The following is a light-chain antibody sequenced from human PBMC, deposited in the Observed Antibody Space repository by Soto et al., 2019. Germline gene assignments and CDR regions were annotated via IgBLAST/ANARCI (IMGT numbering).Light chain of an antibody. CDR1: SSDVGGYKY. CDR2: DVT. J-gene: IGLJ1*01. CDR3: SSYTSTNTQV. Sequence: QSVLTQPASVSGSPGQAITISYTGTSSDVGGYKYVSWYQQHPRQAPKLIIYDVTNRPSRVSNRFSASKSGNTASLTISGLQAEDEADYYCSSYTSTNTQVFGTGTKVTVL. V-gene: IGLV2-14*01.